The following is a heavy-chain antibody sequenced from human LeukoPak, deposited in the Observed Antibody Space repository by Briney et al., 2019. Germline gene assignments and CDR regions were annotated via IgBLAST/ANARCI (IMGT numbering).Heavy chain of an antibody. J-gene: IGHJ4*02. CDR1: GGSFSGYY. V-gene: IGHV4-34*01. Sequence: PSETLSLTCAVYGGSFSGYYWSWIRQPPGKGLEWIGEINHSGSTNYNPSLKSRVTISVDTSKNQFSLKLSSVTAADTAVYYCARRGVRAAMVPYWGQGTLVTVSS. CDR2: INHSGST. D-gene: IGHD5-18*01. CDR3: ARRGVRAAMVPY.